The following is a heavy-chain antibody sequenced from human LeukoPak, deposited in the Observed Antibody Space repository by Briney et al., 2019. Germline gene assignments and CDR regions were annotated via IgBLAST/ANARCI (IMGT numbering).Heavy chain of an antibody. D-gene: IGHD6-13*01. J-gene: IGHJ4*02. CDR3: ARRRVSAGIAAAGTGQFDY. CDR2: INHSGST. CDR1: GGSFSGYY. V-gene: IGHV4-34*01. Sequence: SEALSLTCAVYGGSFSGYYWSWIRQPPGKGLEWIGEINHSGSTNYNPSLKSRVTISVDTSKNQFSLKLSSVTAADTAVYYCARRRVSAGIAAAGTGQFDYWGQGTLVIVSS.